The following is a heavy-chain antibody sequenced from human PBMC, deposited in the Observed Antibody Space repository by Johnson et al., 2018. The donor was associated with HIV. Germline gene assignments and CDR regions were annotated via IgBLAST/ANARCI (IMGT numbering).Heavy chain of an antibody. D-gene: IGHD2-21*01. V-gene: IGHV3-30*02. CDR1: GFTFSSYG. CDR2: IRFDGDNK. Sequence: QVQLVESGGGVVQPGGSLRLSCAASGFTFSSYGMHWVRQAPGKGLEWVAFIRFDGDNKYYVDSVKGRFTISRDNAKNSLYLQMNSLRAEDTAVYYCARERQAVVAFDIWGQGTMVTVSS. CDR3: ARERQAVVAFDI. J-gene: IGHJ3*02.